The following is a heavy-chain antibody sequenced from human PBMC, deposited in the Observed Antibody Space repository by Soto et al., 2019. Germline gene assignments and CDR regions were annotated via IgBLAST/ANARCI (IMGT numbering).Heavy chain of an antibody. CDR1: GYNLTDYY. V-gene: IGHV1-2*02. CDR2: INPKNGDT. CDR3: ARSTGSYSYYGMDV. J-gene: IGHJ6*02. D-gene: IGHD1-26*01. Sequence: ASVKVSCKASGYNLTDYYMHWVRQAPGQGLEWMGWINPKNGDTNSAQKFRGRVTMTRDTSISTAYLELSSLRSDDTAVYYCARSTGSYSYYGMDVWGQGTTVTVSS.